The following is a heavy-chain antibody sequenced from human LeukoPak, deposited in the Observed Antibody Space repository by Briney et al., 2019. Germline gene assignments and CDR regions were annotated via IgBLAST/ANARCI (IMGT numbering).Heavy chain of an antibody. Sequence: PAGSARRSCVASRCTFSNYAMSLVRRAPGKGLVWVSVISGSGGGIGASGGATYYAESARGRFTISRDNSKNTLYLQMNSLRAEDTAVYYCAKDNVGYWGQGTLVTVSS. D-gene: IGHD1-26*01. J-gene: IGHJ4*02. V-gene: IGHV3-23*01. CDR1: RCTFSNYA. CDR2: ISGSGGGIGASGGAT. CDR3: AKDNVGY.